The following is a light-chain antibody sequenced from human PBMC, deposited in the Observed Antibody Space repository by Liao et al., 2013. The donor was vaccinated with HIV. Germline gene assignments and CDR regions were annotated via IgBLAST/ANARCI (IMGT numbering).Light chain of an antibody. CDR1: KLGDRY. Sequence: SYELTQPPSGSVSPGQRATITCSGDKLGDRYASWYQHKTGQSPVLVIYQDNKRPSGIPERFSGSNSENTATLTISRVEAGDEADYYCQVWDSNGDYPVFGGGTKLTVL. CDR3: QVWDSNGDYPV. CDR2: QDN. J-gene: IGLJ3*02. V-gene: IGLV3-1*01.